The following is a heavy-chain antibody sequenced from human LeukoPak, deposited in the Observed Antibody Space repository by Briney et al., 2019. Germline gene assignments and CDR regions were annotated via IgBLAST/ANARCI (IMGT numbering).Heavy chain of an antibody. V-gene: IGHV3-7*01. CDR2: IKQDGSEG. Sequence: PGGSLRLSCAASKFFFRGYWMSWVRQAPGKGLEWVANIKQDGSEGYYMDSVKGRFTISRDNAKNLLFLQMNSLRPDDTAVYYCARLNFWSNSYAAPFDSWGQGSLVTVSS. D-gene: IGHD3-16*01. CDR1: KFFFRGYW. J-gene: IGHJ5*01. CDR3: ARLNFWSNSYAAPFDS.